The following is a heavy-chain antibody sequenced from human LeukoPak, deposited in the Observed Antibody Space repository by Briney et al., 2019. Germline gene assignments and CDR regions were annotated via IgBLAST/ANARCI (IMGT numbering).Heavy chain of an antibody. D-gene: IGHD4-17*01. CDR3: ARERESYGDFDY. CDR2: ISWNSGSI. CDR1: GFTFDDYA. V-gene: IGHV3-9*01. J-gene: IGHJ4*02. Sequence: LTGRSLRLSCAASGFTFDDYAMHWVRQAPGKGLEWASGISWNSGSIGYADSVKGRFTISRDNAKNSLYLQMNSLRAEDTAVYYCARERESYGDFDYWGQGTLVTVSS.